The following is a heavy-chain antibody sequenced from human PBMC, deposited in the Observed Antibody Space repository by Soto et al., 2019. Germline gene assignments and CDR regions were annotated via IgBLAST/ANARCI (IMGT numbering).Heavy chain of an antibody. CDR1: GFTFSSYW. D-gene: IGHD1-26*01. CDR3: ARVIVGATGYGMDV. Sequence: PGGSLRLSCAASGFTFSSYWMHWVCQAPGKGLVWVSHINSDGSTTRYADSVKGRFTISRDNAKNTLYLEMNSLRAEDTAVYYCARVIVGATGYGMDVWGQGTTVTVSS. J-gene: IGHJ6*02. CDR2: INSDGSTT. V-gene: IGHV3-74*01.